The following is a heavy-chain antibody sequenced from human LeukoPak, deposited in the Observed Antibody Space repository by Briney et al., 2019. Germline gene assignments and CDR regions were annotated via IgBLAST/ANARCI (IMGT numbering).Heavy chain of an antibody. CDR1: GFTFSNAY. J-gene: IGHJ4*02. Sequence: GGSLRLSCAGTGFTFSNAYMNWVRQAPGKGLEWVGRIKPKTDGETTEYAAPVKGRFSISRDDSKNMLYLQMNSLKTEDTAVYYCITPLPYSAQGGQGTLVTVSS. D-gene: IGHD2-21*01. CDR3: ITPLPYSAQ. CDR2: IKPKTDGETT. V-gene: IGHV3-15*07.